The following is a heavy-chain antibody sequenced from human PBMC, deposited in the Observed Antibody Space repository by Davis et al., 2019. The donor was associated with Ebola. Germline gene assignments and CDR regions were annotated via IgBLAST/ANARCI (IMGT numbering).Heavy chain of an antibody. CDR1: GGSIGSHY. D-gene: IGHD2-8*01. CDR2: IYDGGTT. CDR3: ARDLIRTPFDY. V-gene: IGHV4-59*11. J-gene: IGHJ4*02. Sequence: GSLRLSCAVYGGSIGSHYWSWIRQSPGRGLEWIAYIYDGGTTTNYNPSLKSRITISVDTSKNQFSLKLSSVTAADTAVYYCARDLIRTPFDYWGQGTLVTVSS.